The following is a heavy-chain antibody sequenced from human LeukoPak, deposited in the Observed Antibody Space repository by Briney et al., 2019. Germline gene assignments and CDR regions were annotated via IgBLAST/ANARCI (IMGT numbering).Heavy chain of an antibody. CDR2: IFNSGST. Sequence: SETLSLTCTVSGGXXNXGGYXWSXXRQPPXKGLEHXGYIFNSGSTNYNXSLKGRVPISVDTSKNQFSLNLTSVTAADPAVYYCARGPDARKGGDYWGQGTLVTVSS. D-gene: IGHD2-2*01. V-gene: IGHV4-61*08. CDR3: ARGPDARKGGDY. CDR1: GGXXNXGGYX. J-gene: IGHJ4*02.